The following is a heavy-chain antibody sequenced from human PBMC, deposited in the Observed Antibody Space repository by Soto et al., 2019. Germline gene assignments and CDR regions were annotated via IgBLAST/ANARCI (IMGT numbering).Heavy chain of an antibody. Sequence: QVQLVESGGGVVQPGRSLRLSCAASGFTFSSYGMHWVRQAPGKGLEWVAVIWYDGSNKYYADSVKGRFTISRDNSKNXXYLQMNSLRAEDTAVYYCARIIVGATTNYYYGMDVWGQGTTVTVSS. CDR2: IWYDGSNK. CDR1: GFTFSSYG. CDR3: ARIIVGATTNYYYGMDV. V-gene: IGHV3-33*01. D-gene: IGHD1-26*01. J-gene: IGHJ6*02.